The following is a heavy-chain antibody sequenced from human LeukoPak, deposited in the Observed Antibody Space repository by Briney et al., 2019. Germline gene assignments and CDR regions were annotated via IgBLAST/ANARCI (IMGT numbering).Heavy chain of an antibody. CDR3: ARSPPRGYFDY. J-gene: IGHJ4*02. Sequence: SETLSLTCTVSGGSISSYYWSWIRQPPGKGLEWIGYIYYSGSTNYNPSLKSRVTISVDTSKNQLSLKLSSVTAADTAVYYCARSPPRGYFDYWGQGTLVTVSS. V-gene: IGHV4-59*01. CDR1: GGSISSYY. CDR2: IYYSGST.